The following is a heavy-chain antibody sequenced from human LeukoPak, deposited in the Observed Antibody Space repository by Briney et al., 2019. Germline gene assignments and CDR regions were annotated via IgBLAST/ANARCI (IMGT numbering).Heavy chain of an antibody. CDR1: GYTFTIYY. Sequence: ASVKVSCKASGYTFTIYYMHWVRQAPGQGLEWMGLINPSGGSTSYAQKFQGRVTMTRDMSTSTFYMELSSLRSEDTAVDYCARDLYYYDSSQDYGGQGTLVTVSS. D-gene: IGHD3-22*01. CDR3: ARDLYYYDSSQDY. V-gene: IGHV1-46*01. CDR2: INPSGGST. J-gene: IGHJ4*02.